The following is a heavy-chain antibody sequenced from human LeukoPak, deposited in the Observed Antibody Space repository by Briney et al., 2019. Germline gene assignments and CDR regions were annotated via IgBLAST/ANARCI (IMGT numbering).Heavy chain of an antibody. J-gene: IGHJ4*02. V-gene: IGHV3-23*01. D-gene: IGHD3-10*01. CDR1: GFTFSDYN. CDR3: AKDRSARGAIAGGY. Sequence: PGGSLRLSCAASGFTFSDYNMNWVRQAPGKGLEWVSAISGSGGSTYYADSVKGRFTISRDNTKNTLYLQMNSLRAEDTAVYYCAKDRSARGAIAGGYWGQGTLVTVSS. CDR2: ISGSGGST.